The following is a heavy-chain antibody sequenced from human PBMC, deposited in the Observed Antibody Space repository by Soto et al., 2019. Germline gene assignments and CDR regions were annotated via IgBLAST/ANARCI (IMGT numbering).Heavy chain of an antibody. CDR2: ISYDGSNK. CDR3: ARPDYGSGSYPDY. D-gene: IGHD3-10*01. Sequence: QVQLVESGGGVVQPGRSLRLSCTASGFTFSSYAMHWVRQAPGRGLEWVAVISYDGSNKYYADSVKGRFTISRDNSKNTLFLQMNSLRAEDTAVYYCARPDYGSGSYPDYWGHGTLVTVSS. CDR1: GFTFSSYA. J-gene: IGHJ4*01. V-gene: IGHV3-30-3*01.